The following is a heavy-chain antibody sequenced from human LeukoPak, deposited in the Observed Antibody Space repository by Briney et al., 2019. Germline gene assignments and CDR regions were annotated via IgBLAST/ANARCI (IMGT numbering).Heavy chain of an antibody. CDR2: IYWDDDK. CDR1: GFSLSTSGVG. CDR3: AHSQIMNTFGGVIENTPFDI. D-gene: IGHD3-16*02. V-gene: IGHV2-5*02. Sequence: SGPTLVKPTQTLTLTCTFSGFSLSTSGVGVGWIRQPPGKALEWLALIYWDDDKRYSPSLKSRLTITKDTSKNQVVLTMTNMDPVDTATYYCAHSQIMNTFGGVIENTPFDIWGQGTMVTVSS. J-gene: IGHJ3*02.